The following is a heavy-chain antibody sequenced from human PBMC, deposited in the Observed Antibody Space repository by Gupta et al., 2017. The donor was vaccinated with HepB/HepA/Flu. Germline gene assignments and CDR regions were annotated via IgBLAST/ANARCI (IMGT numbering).Heavy chain of an antibody. V-gene: IGHV3-30*02. CDR3: AKGDFWTGSYEYFNP. D-gene: IGHD3/OR15-3a*01. CDR1: GFTFSNFG. CDR2: IRFDGSKQ. J-gene: IGHJ1*01. Sequence: QVQLVESGGGVVQPGRSLRLPCAASGFTFSNFGMFWVRQAPGKGLEWVSTIRFDGSKQYYADSVRGRFLVSRDNSKNTLYLQMNSLTIEDTAVYYCAKGDFWTGSYEYFNPWGQGTTVTVSS.